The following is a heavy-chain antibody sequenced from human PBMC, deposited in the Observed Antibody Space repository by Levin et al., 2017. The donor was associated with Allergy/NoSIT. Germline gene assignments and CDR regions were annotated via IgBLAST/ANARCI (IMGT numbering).Heavy chain of an antibody. CDR3: AKGGAYYDFWSGYYPTYYYYGMDV. V-gene: IGHV3-23*01. CDR2: ISGSGGST. D-gene: IGHD3-3*01. J-gene: IGHJ6*02. CDR1: GFTFSSYA. Sequence: TGGSLRLSCAASGFTFSSYAMSWVRQAPGKGLEWVSAISGSGGSTYYADSVKGRFTISRDNSKNTLYLQMNSLRAEDTAVYYCAKGGAYYDFWSGYYPTYYYYGMDVWGQGTTVTVSS.